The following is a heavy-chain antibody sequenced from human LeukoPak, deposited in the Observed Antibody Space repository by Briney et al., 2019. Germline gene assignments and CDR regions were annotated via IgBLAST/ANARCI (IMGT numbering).Heavy chain of an antibody. V-gene: IGHV3-74*01. D-gene: IGHD3-22*01. J-gene: IGHJ4*02. CDR3: LRGAHYDTSGYYY. CDR2: IKNDGSS. Sequence: GGSLRLSCAASGFTFSGSAMHWVRQASGKGLVWVSRIKNDGSSIYEGSVKGRFTISRDNAKNTLYLQMNSLRHEDTAVYYCLRGAHYDTSGYYYWGQGALVTVSS. CDR1: GFTFSGSA.